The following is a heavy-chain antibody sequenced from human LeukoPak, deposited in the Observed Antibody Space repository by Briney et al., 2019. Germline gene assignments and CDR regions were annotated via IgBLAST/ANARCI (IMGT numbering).Heavy chain of an antibody. CDR3: ARYNTYYDFWSGYRHDAFDI. D-gene: IGHD3-3*01. V-gene: IGHV4-38-2*02. J-gene: IGHJ3*02. Sequence: ETSETLSLTCTVSGYSISSGYYWGWIRQPPGKGLEWIGSIYHSGSTYYNPSLKSRVTISVDTSKNQFSPKLSSVTAADTAVYLCARYNTYYDFWSGYRHDAFDIWGEGTMVTVSS. CDR1: GYSISSGYY. CDR2: IYHSGST.